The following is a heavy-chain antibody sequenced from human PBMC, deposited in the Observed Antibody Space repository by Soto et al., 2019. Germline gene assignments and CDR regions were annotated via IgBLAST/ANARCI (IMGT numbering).Heavy chain of an antibody. Sequence: EVQLVESGGGLVQAGGSLRLSCTASRLTFRSYWMHWVRQAPGKGLVWVSRINSDGNTTSYAESVKGRFTISRDNAKNTLYLQMNSLRVEDTAVSYCARVVGVAVTGPPAEYFQHWGQAALVTVSS. D-gene: IGHD6-19*01. J-gene: IGHJ1*01. V-gene: IGHV3-74*01. CDR1: RLTFRSYW. CDR2: INSDGNTT. CDR3: ARVVGVAVTGPPAEYFQH.